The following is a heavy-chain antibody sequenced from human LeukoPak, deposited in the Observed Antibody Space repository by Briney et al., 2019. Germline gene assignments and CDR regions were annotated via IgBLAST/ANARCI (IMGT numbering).Heavy chain of an antibody. V-gene: IGHV3-21*01. J-gene: IGHJ4*02. CDR3: AKDTTYYYGSGSYYNPSPIDY. CDR2: ISSSSSYI. D-gene: IGHD3-10*01. CDR1: GFTLSGHS. Sequence: PGGSLRLSCVVSGFTLSGHSINWVRQAPGKGLEWVSSISSSSSYIYYTDSVKGRFTISRDNAKNSLFLQMNSLSAEDTAVYYCAKDTTYYYGSGSYYNPSPIDYWGQGTLVTVSS.